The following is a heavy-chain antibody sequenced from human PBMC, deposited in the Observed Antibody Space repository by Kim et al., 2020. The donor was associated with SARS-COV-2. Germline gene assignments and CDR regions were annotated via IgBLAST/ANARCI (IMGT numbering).Heavy chain of an antibody. CDR3: AKLWGITMVRGVMDYFDY. J-gene: IGHJ4*02. V-gene: IGHV3-30*02. D-gene: IGHD3-10*01. Sequence: KGRFTISRDNSKNTLYLQMNSLRAEDTAVYYCAKLWGITMVRGVMDYFDYWGQGTLVTVSS.